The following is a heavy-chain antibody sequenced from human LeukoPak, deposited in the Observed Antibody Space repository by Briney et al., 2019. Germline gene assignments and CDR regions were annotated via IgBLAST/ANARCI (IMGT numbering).Heavy chain of an antibody. CDR2: ISYSGST. V-gene: IGHV4-59*01. Sequence: SETLSLTCTVSGGSISSYYWSWIRQPPGKGLEWIGYISYSGSTNYNPSLKSRVTISVDTSKNQFSLKLSSVTAADTAVYYCASHYYDSSGQDYWGQGTLVTVSS. CDR1: GGSISSYY. D-gene: IGHD3-22*01. J-gene: IGHJ4*02. CDR3: ASHYYDSSGQDY.